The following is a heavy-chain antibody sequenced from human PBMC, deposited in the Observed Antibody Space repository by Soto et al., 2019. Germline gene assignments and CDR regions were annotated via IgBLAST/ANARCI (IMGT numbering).Heavy chain of an antibody. D-gene: IGHD3-22*01. CDR2: IIPILGIA. CDR1: GGTFSSYT. CDR3: AGEGYYDSGGLDY. Sequence: QVQLVQSGAEVKKPGSSVKVSCKASGGTFSSYTISWVRQAPGQGLEWMGWIIPILGIANHAQKFQGRVTINADKSTRAAYMKLGSLKSEDTAVYYWAGEGYYDSGGLDYWGQGTLVTVSS. V-gene: IGHV1-69*08. J-gene: IGHJ4*02.